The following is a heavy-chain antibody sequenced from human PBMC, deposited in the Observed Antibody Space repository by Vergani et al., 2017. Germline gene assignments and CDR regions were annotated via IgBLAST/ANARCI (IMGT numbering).Heavy chain of an antibody. CDR1: GFTFDDYA. CDR3: AKDRYSSWSFFDY. Sequence: EVQLVESGGGLVQPGRSLRLSCAASGFTFDDYAMHWVRQAPGKGLEWVSGISWNSGSIGYADSVKGRFTISRDNAKNSLYLQMNSLRAEDTALYYCAKDRYSSWSFFDYWGQGTLVTVSS. D-gene: IGHD6-13*01. CDR2: ISWNSGSI. J-gene: IGHJ4*02. V-gene: IGHV3-9*01.